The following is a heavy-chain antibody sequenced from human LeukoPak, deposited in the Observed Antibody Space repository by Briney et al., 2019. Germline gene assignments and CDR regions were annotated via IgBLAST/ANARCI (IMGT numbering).Heavy chain of an antibody. D-gene: IGHD6-13*01. CDR3: ARGTLIAAAGTDYFDY. CDR2: INHSGST. CDR1: GGSFSGYY. J-gene: IGHJ4*02. Sequence: SETLSLTCAVYGGSFSGYYWSWIRQPPGKGLEWIGEINHSGSTNYNPSLKSRVTISVDTSKNQFSLKLSSVTAADTAVYYCARGTLIAAAGTDYFDYWGQGTLVTVSS. V-gene: IGHV4-34*01.